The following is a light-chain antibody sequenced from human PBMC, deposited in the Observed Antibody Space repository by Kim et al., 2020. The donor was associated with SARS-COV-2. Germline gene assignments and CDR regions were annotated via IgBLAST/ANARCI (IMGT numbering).Light chain of an antibody. CDR2: DAS. CDR3: QQFNSYPLVT. CDR1: QGISSA. V-gene: IGKV1-13*02. Sequence: SVGDRVTITCRASQGISSALAWYQQKPGKAPKLLIYDASSLESGVPSRFSGSGSGTDFTLTISSLQPEDFATYYCQQFNSYPLVTFGPGTKVDIK. J-gene: IGKJ3*01.